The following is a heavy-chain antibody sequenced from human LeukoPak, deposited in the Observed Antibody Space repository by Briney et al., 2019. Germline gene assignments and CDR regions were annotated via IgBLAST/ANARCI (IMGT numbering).Heavy chain of an antibody. Sequence: SETLSLTCTVSGGSISSGDFSWNWIRQHPGRGLEWIGYIYYSGSTYYNPSLKSRVTISVDTSKNQFSLKLSSVTAADTAVYYCARASGDGYNYVLDYWGQGTLVTVSS. V-gene: IGHV4-30-4*08. CDR3: ARASGDGYNYVLDY. J-gene: IGHJ4*02. CDR2: IYYSGST. CDR1: GGSISSGDFS. D-gene: IGHD5-24*01.